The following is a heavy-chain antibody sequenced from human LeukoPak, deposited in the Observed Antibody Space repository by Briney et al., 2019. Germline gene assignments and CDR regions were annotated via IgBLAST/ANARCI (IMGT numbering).Heavy chain of an antibody. CDR2: IYHSGST. Sequence: PSGTLSLTCAASGGSISSSNWWSWVRQPPGKGLEWIGEIYHSGSTNYNPSLKSRVTISVDKSKNQFSLKLSSVTAADTAVYYCATYSGYAPGAFDYWGQGTLVTVSS. V-gene: IGHV4-4*02. D-gene: IGHD5-12*01. CDR1: GGSISSSNW. J-gene: IGHJ4*02. CDR3: ATYSGYAPGAFDY.